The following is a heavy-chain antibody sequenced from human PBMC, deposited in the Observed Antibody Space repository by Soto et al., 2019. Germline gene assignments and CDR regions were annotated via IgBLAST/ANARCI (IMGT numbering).Heavy chain of an antibody. CDR3: ARDCSSTSCRDAFDI. V-gene: IGHV4-59*01. Sequence: SETLSLTCTVSGGSISSYYWSWIRQPPGKGLEWIGYIYYSGSTNYNPSLKSRVTISVDTSKNQFSLKLSSVTAADTAVYYCARDCSSTSCRDAFDIWGQGTMVTVSS. CDR2: IYYSGST. J-gene: IGHJ3*02. CDR1: GGSISSYY. D-gene: IGHD2-2*01.